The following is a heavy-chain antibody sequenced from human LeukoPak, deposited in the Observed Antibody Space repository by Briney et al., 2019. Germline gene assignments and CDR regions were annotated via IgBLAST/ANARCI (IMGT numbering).Heavy chain of an antibody. Sequence: SETLSLTCTVSGGSIFSYYWNSIRQSPGKGLEWVGYIYANGITTYNPSLRSRGSISIDTSRNQFSLRLTSVTAADTATYYCARRAYYDSSGYNPTAGYFDLWGRGTLVTVSS. V-gene: IGHV4-4*08. D-gene: IGHD3-22*01. CDR2: IYANGIT. CDR3: ARRAYYDSSGYNPTAGYFDL. J-gene: IGHJ2*01. CDR1: GGSIFSYY.